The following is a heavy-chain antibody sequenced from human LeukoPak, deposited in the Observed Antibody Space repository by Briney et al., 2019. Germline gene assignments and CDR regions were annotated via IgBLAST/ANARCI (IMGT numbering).Heavy chain of an antibody. V-gene: IGHV3-23*01. D-gene: IGHD3-10*01. J-gene: IGHJ4*02. CDR3: ARAGIGVTMRMLDS. CDR1: GFTFDSFA. CDR2: ITGSSGSR. Sequence: PGGSLRLSCAASGFTFDSFAVSWVRQAPGKGLDWVSTITGSSGSRYYADSVKGRFTISRDNSKNTLYLQMNGLRAEDTAIYYCARAGIGVTMRMLDSWGQGTLITVSS.